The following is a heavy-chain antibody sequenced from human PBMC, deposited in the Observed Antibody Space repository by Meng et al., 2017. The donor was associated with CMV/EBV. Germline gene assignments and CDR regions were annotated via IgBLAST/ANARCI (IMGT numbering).Heavy chain of an antibody. J-gene: IGHJ5*02. CDR3: APGWFDP. CDR2: ISYDGSNK. CDR1: GFTFSSYA. V-gene: IGHV3-30-3*01. Sequence: QVQLGESGGGVVQPGRSLRLSCAASGFTFSSYAMHWVRQAPGKGLEWVAVISYDGSNKYYADSVKGRFTISRDNSKNTLYLQMNSLRAEDTAVYYCAPGWFDPWGQGTLVTVSS.